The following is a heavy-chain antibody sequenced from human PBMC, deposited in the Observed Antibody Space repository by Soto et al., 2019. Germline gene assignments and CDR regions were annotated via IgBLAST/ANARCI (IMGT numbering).Heavy chain of an antibody. Sequence: EVQLVESGGGLVQPGGSLRLSCAASGFTFSSYWMHWVRQVPGKGLVWVSRINSDGSSTSYADSVKGRFTISRDNAKNTLYLKMNGRRAEETAVYHGARGLGGVVLSGMDVGGQGPTVTVS. V-gene: IGHV3-74*01. CDR3: ARGLGGVVLSGMDV. J-gene: IGHJ6*02. CDR1: GFTFSSYW. D-gene: IGHD2-15*01. CDR2: INSDGSST.